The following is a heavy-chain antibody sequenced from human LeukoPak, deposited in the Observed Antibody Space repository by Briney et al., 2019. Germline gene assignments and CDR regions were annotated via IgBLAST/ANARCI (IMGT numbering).Heavy chain of an antibody. V-gene: IGHV3-21*01. J-gene: IGHJ6*02. D-gene: IGHD4-23*01. CDR2: ISSSSSYI. Sequence: GGSLRLSCAASGFTFSSYSVNWVRQAPGKGLEWVSSISSSSSYIYYADSVKGRFTISRDNAKNSLYLQMNSLRAEDTAVYYCARDNGGTTIYGMDVWGQGTTVTVSS. CDR3: ARDNGGTTIYGMDV. CDR1: GFTFSSYS.